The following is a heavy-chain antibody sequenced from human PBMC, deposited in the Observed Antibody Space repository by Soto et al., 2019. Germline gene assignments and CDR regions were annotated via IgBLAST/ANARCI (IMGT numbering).Heavy chain of an antibody. CDR3: ARDKDRQQLGGNYYYIMDV. Sequence: QVQLVQSGAEVKKPGSSVKVSCKASGGTFSSSAFSWVRQAPGQGLEWMGGIMPIFRTPDYAQKFQGRVTITADETTSTAYMELSSLTSEDTGVYYCARDKDRQQLGGNYYYIMDVWGQGTTVTVSS. V-gene: IGHV1-69*12. CDR2: IMPIFRTP. J-gene: IGHJ6*02. D-gene: IGHD3-3*02. CDR1: GGTFSSSA.